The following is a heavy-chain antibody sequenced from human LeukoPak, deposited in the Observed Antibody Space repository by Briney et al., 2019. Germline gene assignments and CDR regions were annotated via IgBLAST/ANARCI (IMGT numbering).Heavy chain of an antibody. CDR3: ARDFTRNSYAVGEFFHP. V-gene: IGHV4-4*07. D-gene: IGHD5-18*01. CDR1: GGSISGYY. J-gene: IGHJ1*01. Sequence: PSETLSLTCTVSGGSISGYYWNLIRQSAGKGLEWIGRIYANGGTNYNPSLRSRVSMSVDTSKNQFSLKLTSVTAADTAIYYCARDFTRNSYAVGEFFHPWGQGTLVSVSS. CDR2: IYANGGT.